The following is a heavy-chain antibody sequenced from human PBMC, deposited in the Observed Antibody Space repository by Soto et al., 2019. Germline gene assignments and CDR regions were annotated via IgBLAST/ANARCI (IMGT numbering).Heavy chain of an antibody. CDR2: ISYDGSNK. CDR3: AKGGGEDY. Sequence: QVQLVESGGGVVQPGRSLRLSCAASGFTFSSYGMHWVRQAPGKGLEWVAVISYDGSNKYYADSVKGRFTMSRDNSKNKLYMQMNSLRAEDTAVYYCAKGGGEDYWGQGTLVTVSS. V-gene: IGHV3-30*18. CDR1: GFTFSSYG. J-gene: IGHJ4*02. D-gene: IGHD4-17*01.